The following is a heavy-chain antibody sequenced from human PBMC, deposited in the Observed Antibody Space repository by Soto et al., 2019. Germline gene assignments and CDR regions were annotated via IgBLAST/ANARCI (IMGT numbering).Heavy chain of an antibody. D-gene: IGHD2-2*01. V-gene: IGHV1-69*02. CDR3: ARNNCSSTSCYRYYGMDV. CDR1: GGTFSSYT. CDR2: IIPILGIA. J-gene: IGHJ6*02. Sequence: QVQLVQSGAEVKKPGSSVKVSCKASGGTFSSYTISWVRQAPGQGLEWMGRIIPILGIANYAQKFQGRVTIPADKSTSTAYMERSSLRSEDTAVYYCARNNCSSTSCYRYYGMDVWGQGTTVTVSS.